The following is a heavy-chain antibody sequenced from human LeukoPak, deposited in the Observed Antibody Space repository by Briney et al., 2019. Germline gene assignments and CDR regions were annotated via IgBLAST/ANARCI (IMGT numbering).Heavy chain of an antibody. CDR2: IYYTGTT. CDR1: SGSISSSGYY. Sequence: SETLSLTCTVSSGSISSSGYYWGWIRQPPGKGLESIGSIYYTGTTSYNPSLKSRLTISVDTSKNQFSLKLSSVTAADTAVYYCARRSLLSSPRWGPGIWVTVSS. D-gene: IGHD2-2*01. V-gene: IGHV4-39*01. J-gene: IGHJ4*02. CDR3: ARRSLLSSPR.